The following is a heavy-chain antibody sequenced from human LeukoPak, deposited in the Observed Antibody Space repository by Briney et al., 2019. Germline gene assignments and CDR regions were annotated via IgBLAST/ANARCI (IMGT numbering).Heavy chain of an antibody. Sequence: APVKDSCKASRYTFTNYGISWVRQAPGQGLEWMGWISVYNGNTNYAQKVQGRVTMTTDTSTSTAYMELRSLRPDDTAMYYCAREWYYYTSGSYSHCDYWGQGTLVTVSS. CDR3: AREWYYYTSGSYSHCDY. CDR1: RYTFTNYG. V-gene: IGHV1-18*01. CDR2: ISVYNGNT. J-gene: IGHJ4*02. D-gene: IGHD3-10*01.